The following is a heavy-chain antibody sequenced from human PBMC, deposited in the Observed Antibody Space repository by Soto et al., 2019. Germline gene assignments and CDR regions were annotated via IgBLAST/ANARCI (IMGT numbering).Heavy chain of an antibody. CDR2: ISYDGSNR. V-gene: IGHV3-30*18. J-gene: IGHJ4*02. Sequence: QVQLVESGGGVVQPGRTLRLSCAASGYTFDTYGMHWVRQAQGKGLEWVAVISYDGSNRYYADSVKGRFTISRDNSKNTLYLQMNSLRSEDTAVYYCAKDHIVAAAPDYWGQGTLVTVYS. D-gene: IGHD2-2*01. CDR1: GYTFDTYG. CDR3: AKDHIVAAAPDY.